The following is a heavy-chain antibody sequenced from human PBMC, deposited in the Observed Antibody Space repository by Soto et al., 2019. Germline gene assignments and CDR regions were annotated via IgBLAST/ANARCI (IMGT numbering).Heavy chain of an antibody. D-gene: IGHD6-19*01. CDR1: GFTFSSYG. CDR2: IWYDGSNK. CDR3: ARGDTGGAYSGWYVKRYYYYGMDV. Sequence: GGSLRLSCAASGFTFSSYGMHWVRQAPGKGLEWVAVIWYDGSNKYYADSVKGRFTISRDNSKNTLYLQMYSLRAEDTAVYYCARGDTGGAYSGWYVKRYYYYGMDVWGQGTTVTV. V-gene: IGHV3-33*01. J-gene: IGHJ6*02.